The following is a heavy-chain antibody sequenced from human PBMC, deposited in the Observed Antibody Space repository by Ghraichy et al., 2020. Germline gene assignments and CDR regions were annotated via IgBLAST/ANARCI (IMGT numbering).Heavy chain of an antibody. J-gene: IGHJ2*01. V-gene: IGHV3-7*04. CDR3: ARDARLRRYFDL. D-gene: IGHD3-16*01. CDR1: GFTFSNYW. Sequence: GSLRLSCAASGFTFSNYWMSWVRQAPGKGLEWVGNIKHDGSEKFSVDSVKGRFTFSRDNAKNSLYLQMNGLRVEDTAIYYCARDARLRRYFDLWGRGTLVTVSS. CDR2: IKHDGSEK.